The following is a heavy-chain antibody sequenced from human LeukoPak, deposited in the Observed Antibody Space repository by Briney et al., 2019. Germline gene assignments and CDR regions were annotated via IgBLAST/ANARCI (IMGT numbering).Heavy chain of an antibody. J-gene: IGHJ6*02. Sequence: ASVKVSCKASGYTFTSYYVHWVRQAPGQGLEWMGIINPSGGSTSYAQKFQGRVTMTRDTSTSTVCMELSSLRSEDTAVYYCARDLTQSYYDFWSGYPRAYGMDVWGQGTTVTVSS. V-gene: IGHV1-46*01. D-gene: IGHD3-3*01. CDR1: GYTFTSYY. CDR2: INPSGGST. CDR3: ARDLTQSYYDFWSGYPRAYGMDV.